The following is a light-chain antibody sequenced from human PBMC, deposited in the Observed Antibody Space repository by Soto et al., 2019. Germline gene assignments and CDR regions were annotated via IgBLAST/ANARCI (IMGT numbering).Light chain of an antibody. CDR3: QQYNNWPQT. J-gene: IGKJ1*01. CDR2: GAS. Sequence: EIVMTQSPVTLSVSPGERATLSCRASQSVSSNLAWYQQKPGQAPRLLIYGASTRTTGITARFSGSGSGTEFTLTISSLQSEDFGVYYCQQYNNWPQTFGQGTKV. V-gene: IGKV3-15*01. CDR1: QSVSSN.